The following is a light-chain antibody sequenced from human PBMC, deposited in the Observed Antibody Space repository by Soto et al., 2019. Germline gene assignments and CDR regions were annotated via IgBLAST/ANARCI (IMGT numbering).Light chain of an antibody. V-gene: IGLV1-51*01. CDR1: SSNIGRNP. Sequence: QSVLTQPPSVSASSGQKVSISCSGSSSNIGRNPVSWYQQIPGSAPKLLIYDNTKRPTGIPDRFSASKSGTSATLVITGLHTGDEADYWCAVWDTARTAVFGGGTKLTVL. CDR2: DNT. CDR3: AVWDTARTAV. J-gene: IGLJ2*01.